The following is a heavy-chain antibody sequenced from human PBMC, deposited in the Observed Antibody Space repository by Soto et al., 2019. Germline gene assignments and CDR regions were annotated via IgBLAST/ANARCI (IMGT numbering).Heavy chain of an antibody. CDR1: GGSISSGDYY. V-gene: IGHV4-30-4*01. J-gene: IGHJ6*02. CDR2: IYYSGST. Sequence: PSETLSLTCTVSGGSISSGDYYWSWIRQPPGKGLEWIGHIYYSGSTFYNPSLKSRVTISVDTSKKQFSLKLSSVTAADTAVYYCAREDLPVLTWGENASYSGLDVGGQGTTVTIPS. CDR3: AREDLPVLTWGENASYSGLDV. D-gene: IGHD3-16*01.